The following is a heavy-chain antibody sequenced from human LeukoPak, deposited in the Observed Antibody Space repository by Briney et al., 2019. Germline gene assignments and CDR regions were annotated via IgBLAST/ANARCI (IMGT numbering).Heavy chain of an antibody. CDR1: GYTFTSYG. CDR3: ARDSTGAFDI. J-gene: IGHJ3*02. V-gene: IGHV1-69*05. Sequence: ASVKVSCKASGYTFTSYGISWVRQAPGQGLEWMGGIIPIFGTANYAQKFQGRVTITTDESTSTAYVELSSLRSEDTAVYYCARDSTGAFDIWGQGTMVTVSS. CDR2: IIPIFGTA. D-gene: IGHD2-8*02.